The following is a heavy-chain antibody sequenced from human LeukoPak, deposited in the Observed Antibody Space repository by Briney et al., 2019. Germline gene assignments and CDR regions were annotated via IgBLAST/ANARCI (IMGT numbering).Heavy chain of an antibody. CDR2: IRGSGDRT. CDR1: GFTFSSYS. Sequence: GGSLRLSCAASGFTFSSYSMNWVRQAPGKGLEWVSAIRGSGDRTHYADSVKGRFTISRDNSKNTLYLQMNSLRAEDTAVYYCAKDSKIVGATFRSYHYMDVWGKGTAVTVSS. J-gene: IGHJ6*03. CDR3: AKDSKIVGATFRSYHYMDV. D-gene: IGHD1-26*01. V-gene: IGHV3-23*01.